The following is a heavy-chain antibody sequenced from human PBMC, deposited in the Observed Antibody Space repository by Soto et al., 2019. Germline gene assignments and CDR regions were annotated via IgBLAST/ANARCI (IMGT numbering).Heavy chain of an antibody. CDR3: AKTESFNGYYNAFDC. V-gene: IGHV3-23*01. D-gene: IGHD3-9*01. CDR2: ISGNGSST. J-gene: IGHJ4*02. CDR1: GFSFSGYA. Sequence: PGGSLRLSCAASGFSFSGYAVTWVRQAPGKGLEWVSAISGNGSSTYYADSVKGRFTISRDNSKNTLYLQMNSLRAGDTAVYYCAKTESFNGYYNAFDCWGQGTRVTVSS.